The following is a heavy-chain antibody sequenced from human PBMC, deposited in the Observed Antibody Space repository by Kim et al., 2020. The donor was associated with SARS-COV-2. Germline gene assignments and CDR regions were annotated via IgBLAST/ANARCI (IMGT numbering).Heavy chain of an antibody. J-gene: IGHJ5*02. D-gene: IGHD3-9*01. Sequence: GGSLRLSCAASGFTFSSYAMHWVRQAPGKGLEWVAVISYDGSNKYYADSVKGRFTISRDNSKNTLYLQMNSLRAEDTAVYYCARDGPPSDDILTGYPNWFDPWGQGTLVTVSS. CDR3: ARDGPPSDDILTGYPNWFDP. CDR1: GFTFSSYA. V-gene: IGHV3-30*04. CDR2: ISYDGSNK.